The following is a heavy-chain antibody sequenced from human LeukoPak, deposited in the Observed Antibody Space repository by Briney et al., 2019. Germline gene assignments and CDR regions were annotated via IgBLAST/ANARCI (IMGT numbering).Heavy chain of an antibody. D-gene: IGHD6-19*01. CDR1: GFTFSSYG. J-gene: IGHJ3*02. V-gene: IGHV3-30*02. CDR2: IRYDGSNK. CDR3: ARVVAVAGDAFDI. Sequence: GGSLRLSCAASGFTFSSYGMHWVRQAPGKGLEWVAFIRYDGSNKYYADSVKGRFTISRDNAKNSLYLQMNSLRAEDTAVYYCARVVAVAGDAFDIWGQGTMVTVSS.